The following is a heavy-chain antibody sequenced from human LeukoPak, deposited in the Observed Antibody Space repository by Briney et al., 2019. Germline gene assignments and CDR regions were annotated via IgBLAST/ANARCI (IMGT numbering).Heavy chain of an antibody. CDR3: ARGTRGYGSGSYYYYGMDV. CDR2: IYYSGST. CDR1: GGSISTYY. D-gene: IGHD3-10*01. V-gene: IGHV4-59*01. J-gene: IGHJ6*02. Sequence: SETLSLTCTVSGGSISTYYWTWIRQPPRKGLEWIGNIYYSGSTNYNPSLKSRVTISVDMSRNQFSLKLTSVTAADTALYYCARGTRGYGSGSYYYYGMDVWGQGTTVTVSS.